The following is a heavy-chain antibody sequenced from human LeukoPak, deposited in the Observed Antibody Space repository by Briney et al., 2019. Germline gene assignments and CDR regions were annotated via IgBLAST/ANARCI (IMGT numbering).Heavy chain of an antibody. CDR3: AGDLFPRVGATFDY. Sequence: ASVKVSCKASGYTFTSYYIHWVRQAPGQGLEWMGSINPSGGSPSQAQKFQGRVTLTRDTSTSTVYMQLNSLRSEDTAVYYCAGDLFPRVGATFDYWGQGTLVTVSS. CDR1: GYTFTSYY. V-gene: IGHV1-46*03. J-gene: IGHJ4*02. D-gene: IGHD1-26*01. CDR2: INPSGGSP.